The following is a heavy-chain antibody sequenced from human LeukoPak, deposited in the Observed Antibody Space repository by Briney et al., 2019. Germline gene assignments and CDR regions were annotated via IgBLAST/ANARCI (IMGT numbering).Heavy chain of an antibody. D-gene: IGHD3-10*01. Sequence: SETLSLTCTVSGGSISSGGAYWSWIRQYPGKGLEWIGYIYYSGTTDYNPSLKSRVSISVDTSKNQFSLKLSSVTAADTAVYYCAHYYGSGSYYYFDYWGQGILVTVSS. CDR1: GGSISSGGAY. CDR2: IYYSGTT. J-gene: IGHJ4*02. V-gene: IGHV4-31*03. CDR3: AHYYGSGSYYYFDY.